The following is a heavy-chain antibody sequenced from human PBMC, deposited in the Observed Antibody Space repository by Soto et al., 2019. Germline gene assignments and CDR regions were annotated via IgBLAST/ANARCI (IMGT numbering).Heavy chain of an antibody. CDR3: ARHEGWTGPDQ. CDR1: GASIGSGGW. J-gene: IGHJ5*02. CDR2: IFHDGNT. D-gene: IGHD2-8*02. V-gene: IGHV4-4*02. Sequence: LSLTCAVSGASIGSGGWWSWVRQPPGKGLEWIAEIFHDGNTNYSPSLKSRVTISVDKSQNQFSLNVYSVTAADTAVYYCARHEGWTGPDQWGQGTLVTVFS.